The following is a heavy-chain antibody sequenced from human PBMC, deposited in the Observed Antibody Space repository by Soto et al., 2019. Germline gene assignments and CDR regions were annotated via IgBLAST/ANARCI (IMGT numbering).Heavy chain of an antibody. D-gene: IGHD6-13*01. CDR1: GGSISSSSYY. CDR2: IYYSGST. CDR3: ARHAGYSLYYFDY. V-gene: IGHV4-39*01. J-gene: IGHJ4*02. Sequence: QLQPQESGPGLVKPSETLSLTCTVSGGSISSSSYYWGWIRQPPGKGLEWIGSIYYSGSTYYNPSLKSRVTISVDTSKNQFSLKLSSVTAADTAVYYCARHAGYSLYYFDYWGQGTLVTVSS.